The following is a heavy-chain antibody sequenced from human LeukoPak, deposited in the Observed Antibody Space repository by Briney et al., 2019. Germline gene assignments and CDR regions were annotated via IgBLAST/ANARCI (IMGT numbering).Heavy chain of an antibody. CDR1: GGSISSYY. CDR3: ARGLAGQYDILTGHKGLNWFDP. J-gene: IGHJ5*02. V-gene: IGHV4-59*01. CDR2: IYYSGST. Sequence: SETLSLTCTVSGGSISSYYWRWIRQPPGKGLEWIGYIYYSGSTNYNPSLKSRVTISVDTSKNQFSLKLSSVTAADTAVYYCARGLAGQYDILTGHKGLNWFDPWGQGTLVTVSS. D-gene: IGHD3-9*01.